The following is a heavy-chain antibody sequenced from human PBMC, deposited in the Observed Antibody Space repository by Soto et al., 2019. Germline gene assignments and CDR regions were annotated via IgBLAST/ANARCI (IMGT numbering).Heavy chain of an antibody. J-gene: IGHJ5*02. CDR1: GGTFSSYV. D-gene: IGHD1-26*01. CDR2: IIPLFGTP. V-gene: IGHV1-69*13. CDR3: AIGWELLRWSDP. Sequence: SVKVSCKASGGTFSSYVINWVRHAPGQGLEWMGGIIPLFGTPKYAQKFQGRVTITADDSTSTAYMELSGLRFEATAVYYCAIGWELLRWSDPWGQGTLVAVSS.